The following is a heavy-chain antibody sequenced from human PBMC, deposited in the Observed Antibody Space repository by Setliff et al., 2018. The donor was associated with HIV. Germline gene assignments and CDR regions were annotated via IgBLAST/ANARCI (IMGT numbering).Heavy chain of an antibody. D-gene: IGHD6-19*01. V-gene: IGHV1-18*01. J-gene: IGHJ3*02. CDR2: ISTYNGNT. CDR3: ARDEQWLVRVGAFDI. Sequence: ASVKVSCKASGYTFTSYGVSWVRQAPGQGLEWMGWISTYNGNTNYAQKLQDRVTMTTDTSTNTAYMELKSRRSDDTAVYYCARDEQWLVRVGAFDIWGQGTMVTVSS. CDR1: GYTFTSYG.